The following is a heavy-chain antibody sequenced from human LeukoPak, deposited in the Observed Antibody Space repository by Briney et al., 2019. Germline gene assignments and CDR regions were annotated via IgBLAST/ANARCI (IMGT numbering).Heavy chain of an antibody. D-gene: IGHD3-22*01. Sequence: PGESLKISCKGSGYKFTIYWIGWVRQMPGKGLEWMGSVYPGDSDARYSPSFQGQVTVSADRSISTAYLQWSSLKASDTAMYYCARQFYYDRSGFFEGAYWGQGGLVTVS. J-gene: IGHJ4*02. V-gene: IGHV5-51*01. CDR1: GYKFTIYW. CDR3: ARQFYYDRSGFFEGAY. CDR2: VYPGDSDA.